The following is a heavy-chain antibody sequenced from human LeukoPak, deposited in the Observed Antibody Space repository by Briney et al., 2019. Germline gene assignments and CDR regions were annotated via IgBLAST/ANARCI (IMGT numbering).Heavy chain of an antibody. J-gene: IGHJ4*02. Sequence: SETLSLTCTVSGGSISNYYWSWIRQPPGKGLEWIGYIYYSGSTNYNPSLKSRVTISVDTSKNQFSLKLSSVTAADTAVYYCARVEGPTYYDILTGYYQDYYFDYWGQGTLVTVSS. CDR3: ARVEGPTYYDILTGYYQDYYFDY. D-gene: IGHD3-9*01. CDR2: IYYSGST. CDR1: GGSISNYY. V-gene: IGHV4-59*01.